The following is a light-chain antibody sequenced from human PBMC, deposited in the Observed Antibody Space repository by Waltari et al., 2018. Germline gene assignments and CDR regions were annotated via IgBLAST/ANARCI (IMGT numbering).Light chain of an antibody. Sequence: IVMTQSPATLSVSPGERATLSCRASQSVSSNLAWYQQKPGQAPRLLIYDASTRATGFPARFSGSGSGTEFTLTISSLQSEDFAVYYCQQYNNWPALTFGGGTKVEIK. CDR3: QQYNNWPALT. CDR1: QSVSSN. J-gene: IGKJ4*01. V-gene: IGKV3-15*01. CDR2: DAS.